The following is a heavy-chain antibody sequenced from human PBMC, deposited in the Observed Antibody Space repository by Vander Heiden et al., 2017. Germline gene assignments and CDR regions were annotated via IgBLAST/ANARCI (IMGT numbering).Heavy chain of an antibody. Sequence: QVHLVESGGGVVQPGGSLRISCAASGFSFPTYGMHWVRQAPGKGLEWVAVISMDGTNRYYADSVKGRFIISRDNSMHTLDLQMNSLRVEDTAVYYCAKASSGFDIWGQGTLVTVSS. V-gene: IGHV3-30*18. CDR3: AKASSGFDI. CDR1: GFSFPTYG. J-gene: IGHJ4*02. CDR2: ISMDGTNR. D-gene: IGHD6-25*01.